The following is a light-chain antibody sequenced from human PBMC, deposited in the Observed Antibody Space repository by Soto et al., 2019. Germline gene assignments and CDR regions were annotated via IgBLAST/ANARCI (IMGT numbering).Light chain of an antibody. V-gene: IGLV2-14*01. CDR1: SSDVGGYNY. CDR3: VSYTTSSTVV. Sequence: QSALTQPASVSGSPGQSITISCTGTSSDVGGYNYVSWYQQHPGKAPKLIICEVSNRPSGVSYRFSGSKSGNTASLTISGLQAEDVADYYCVSYTTSSTVVFGGWTKLTVL. CDR2: EVS. J-gene: IGLJ2*01.